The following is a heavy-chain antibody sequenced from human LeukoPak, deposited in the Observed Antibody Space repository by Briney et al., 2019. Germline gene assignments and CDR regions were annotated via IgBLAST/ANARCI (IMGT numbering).Heavy chain of an antibody. CDR1: GGSFSGYY. Sequence: SETLSLTCAVYGGSFSGYYWSWIRQPPGKGLEWIGEINHSGSTNYNPSLKSRVTISVDTSKNQFSLKLSSVTAADTAVYYCARPRNRYYDFWSGYVHWGQGTLVTVSS. D-gene: IGHD3-3*01. CDR3: ARPRNRYYDFWSGYVH. J-gene: IGHJ4*02. CDR2: INHSGST. V-gene: IGHV4-34*01.